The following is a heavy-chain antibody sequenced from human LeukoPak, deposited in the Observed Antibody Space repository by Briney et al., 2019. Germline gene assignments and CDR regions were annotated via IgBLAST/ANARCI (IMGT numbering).Heavy chain of an antibody. CDR1: GFTFSICL. V-gene: IGHV3-7*01. Sequence: TGGSLRLSCAASGFTFSICLMNWVRQAPGKGLEWVANIKQDGTEKYFVDSVKGRFTISRDNAKNSLYLQMNSLRAEDTAVYYCARGHSSGWRISTRPLHYWGQGTVVTVSS. CDR2: IKQDGTEK. J-gene: IGHJ4*02. CDR3: ARGHSSGWRISTRPLHY. D-gene: IGHD6-19*01.